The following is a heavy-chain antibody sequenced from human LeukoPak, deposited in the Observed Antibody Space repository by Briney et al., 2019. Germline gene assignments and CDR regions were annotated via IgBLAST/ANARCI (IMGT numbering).Heavy chain of an antibody. D-gene: IGHD6-13*01. V-gene: IGHV3-23*01. Sequence: GGSLRLSCAVSALTFSSYAMRWVRQAAGKGLEWVSAISGSGGSTYWGDSVKGGFTISRDNSKNTLYLQMNSLRAEDTAVYYCAKDRLGTYSSSWYSVDWFDPWGQGTLVTVSS. CDR1: ALTFSSYA. CDR2: ISGSGGST. J-gene: IGHJ5*02. CDR3: AKDRLGTYSSSWYSVDWFDP.